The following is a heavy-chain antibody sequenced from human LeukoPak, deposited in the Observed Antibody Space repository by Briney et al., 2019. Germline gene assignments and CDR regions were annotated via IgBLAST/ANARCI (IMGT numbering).Heavy chain of an antibody. Sequence: SETLSLTCTVSGGSISSYYWSWIRQPAGKGLEWIGRIYTSGSTNYNPSLKSRVTMSVDTSKNQFSLKLSSATAADTAVYYCARGRGSYYFSWFDPWGQGTLVTVSS. D-gene: IGHD1-26*01. V-gene: IGHV4-4*07. CDR1: GGSISSYY. CDR2: IYTSGST. J-gene: IGHJ5*02. CDR3: ARGRGSYYFSWFDP.